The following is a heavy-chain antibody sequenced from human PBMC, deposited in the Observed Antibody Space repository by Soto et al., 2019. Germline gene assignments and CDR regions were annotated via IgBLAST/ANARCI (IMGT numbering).Heavy chain of an antibody. CDR2: IFYSGST. Sequence: QVQLQESGPGLVRPSETLSLTCTVSGDSISGSYYYWGWLRQPPGKGLEWIASIFYSGSTYYNPSLKSRVTISVDTSMNQFSLDLTSVTAADRSVYYCARHDETPTHRGWRWFDPWGRGTLVTVSS. J-gene: IGHJ5*02. D-gene: IGHD2-15*01. V-gene: IGHV4-39*01. CDR3: ARHDETPTHRGWRWFDP. CDR1: GDSISGSYYY.